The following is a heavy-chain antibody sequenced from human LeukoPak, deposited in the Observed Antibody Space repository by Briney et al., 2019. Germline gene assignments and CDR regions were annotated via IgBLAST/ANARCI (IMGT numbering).Heavy chain of an antibody. D-gene: IGHD3-3*01. V-gene: IGHV3-30-3*01. CDR2: ISYDGSNK. Sequence: GGSLRLSCAASGFTFSSYAMHWVRQAPGKGLEWVAVISYDGSNKYYADSVKGRFTISRDNSKNTLYLQMNSLRAEDTAVYYCARDHYDFWSGYYAGEGYFDYWGQGTLVTVSS. CDR1: GFTFSSYA. J-gene: IGHJ4*02. CDR3: ARDHYDFWSGYYAGEGYFDY.